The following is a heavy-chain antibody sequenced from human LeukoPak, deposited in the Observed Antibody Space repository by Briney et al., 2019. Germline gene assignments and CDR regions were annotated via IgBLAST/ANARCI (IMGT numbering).Heavy chain of an antibody. V-gene: IGHV3-30-3*01. CDR2: ISYDGSNK. Sequence: GGSLRLSCAASGFTLSRYAMHWVRQAPGKGLEWVAVISYDGSNKYYADSVKGRSTLSRDNSKSTLYLQVSSLRAEDTGVYYCATDYHYAMDVWGQGTTVTVSS. CDR1: GFTLSRYA. J-gene: IGHJ6*02. CDR3: ATDYHYAMDV.